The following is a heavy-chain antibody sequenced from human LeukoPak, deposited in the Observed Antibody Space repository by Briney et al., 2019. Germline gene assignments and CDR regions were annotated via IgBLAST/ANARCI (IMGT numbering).Heavy chain of an antibody. CDR1: GFTSSSYS. Sequence: PGGSLRLSCAASGFTSSSYSLNWVRQAPGKGLEWVSYISSSSRSIYYADSVKGRFTISRDNAKNSLYLQMNSLRAEDTAVYYCARDFDYDFWSGYSVTPSMGYFDYWGQGTLVTVSS. CDR2: ISSSSRSI. V-gene: IGHV3-48*01. D-gene: IGHD3-3*01. J-gene: IGHJ4*02. CDR3: ARDFDYDFWSGYSVTPSMGYFDY.